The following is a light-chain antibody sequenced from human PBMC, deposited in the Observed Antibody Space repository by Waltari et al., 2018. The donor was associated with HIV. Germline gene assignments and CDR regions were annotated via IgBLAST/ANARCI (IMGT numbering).Light chain of an antibody. Sequence: QSALTQPASVSGSPGQSITISCTGTSSDVGGSTYVSWYPQHPGKAPKLMIYEVSNRPSGVSNRFSGSKSGNTASLTISGLQAEDEADYYCTSYTSSSTYVFGTGTKVTVL. CDR2: EVS. V-gene: IGLV2-14*01. J-gene: IGLJ1*01. CDR3: TSYTSSSTYV. CDR1: SSDVGGSTY.